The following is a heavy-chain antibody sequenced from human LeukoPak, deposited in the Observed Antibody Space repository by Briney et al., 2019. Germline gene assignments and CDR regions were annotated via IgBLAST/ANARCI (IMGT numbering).Heavy chain of an antibody. D-gene: IGHD3-9*01. V-gene: IGHV4-61*02. J-gene: IGHJ2*01. Sequence: SETLSLTCTVSGGSISSGSYYWSWIRQPVGKGLEWIGRIYTSGRTTYNPSLKSRVTISVDTSKNHFSLKLTSVTAADTAVYYCTRAPTLFYDILTERYFDLWGRGTLVTVSS. CDR2: IYTSGRT. CDR3: TRAPTLFYDILTERYFDL. CDR1: GGSISSGSYY.